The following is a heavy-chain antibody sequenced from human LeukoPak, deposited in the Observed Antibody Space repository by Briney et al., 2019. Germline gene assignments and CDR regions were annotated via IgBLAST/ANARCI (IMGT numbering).Heavy chain of an antibody. Sequence: PGESLRLSCAASGFTFSSYGMHWVRQAPGQGLEWVTFIQNDGRHEYYADSVKGRFTISRDNSKNTLYLQMNSLKPEDTAVYSCAKDSSGWHQTIDYWGQGTLVTVSS. D-gene: IGHD6-19*01. CDR3: AKDSSGWHQTIDY. V-gene: IGHV3-30*02. CDR1: GFTFSSYG. J-gene: IGHJ4*02. CDR2: IQNDGRHE.